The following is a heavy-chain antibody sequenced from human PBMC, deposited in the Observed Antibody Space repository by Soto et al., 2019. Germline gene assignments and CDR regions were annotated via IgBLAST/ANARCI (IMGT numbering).Heavy chain of an antibody. V-gene: IGHV1-46*01. Sequence: ASVKVSCKASGYTFTSYYMHWVRQAPGQGLEWMGIINPSGGSTSYAQKFQGRVTMTRDTSTSTAYMELSSLRSEDTAVYYCARGIAVAGGHYGMDVWGQGTTVTVSS. CDR1: GYTFTSYY. J-gene: IGHJ6*02. D-gene: IGHD6-19*01. CDR3: ARGIAVAGGHYGMDV. CDR2: INPSGGST.